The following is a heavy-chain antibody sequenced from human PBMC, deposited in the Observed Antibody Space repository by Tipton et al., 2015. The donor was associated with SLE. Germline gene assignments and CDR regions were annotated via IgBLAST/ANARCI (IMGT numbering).Heavy chain of an antibody. Sequence: LRLSCTVSGGSISSGGYYWSWIRQHPGKGLEWIGSIYHSGSTYYNPSLKSRVTISVDTSKNQFSLKLSSVTAADTAVYYCAREGDFWSGYLYYFGYWGQGTLVTVSS. J-gene: IGHJ4*02. D-gene: IGHD3-3*01. CDR1: GGSISSGGYY. V-gene: IGHV4-39*07. CDR2: IYHSGST. CDR3: AREGDFWSGYLYYFGY.